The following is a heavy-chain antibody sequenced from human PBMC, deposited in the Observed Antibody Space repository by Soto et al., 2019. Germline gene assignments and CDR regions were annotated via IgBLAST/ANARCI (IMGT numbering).Heavy chain of an antibody. CDR1: GYTFTGYY. CDR2: INPNSGGT. J-gene: IGHJ6*02. V-gene: IGHV1-2*02. D-gene: IGHD6-13*01. CDR3: ARGPAGAGRYFYYGMDV. Sequence: GASVKVSCKASGYTFTGYYMHWVRQAPGQGLEWMGWINPNSGGTNYAQKFQGRVTMTRDTSISTAYMELSRLRSDGTAVYYCARGPAGAGRYFYYGMDVWGQGTTVTVSS.